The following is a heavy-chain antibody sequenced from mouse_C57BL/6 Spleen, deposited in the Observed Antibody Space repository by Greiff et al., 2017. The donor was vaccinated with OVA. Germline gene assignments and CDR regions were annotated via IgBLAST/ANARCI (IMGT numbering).Heavy chain of an antibody. Sequence: QVQLQQSGAELVRPGASVTLSCKASGYTFTDYEMHWVKQTPVHGLEWIGAIDPETGGTAYNQKFKGKAIRTADKSSSTAYMELRSLTSEDSAVYYCTRGARVFAYWGQGTLVTVSA. CDR3: TRGARVFAY. CDR1: GYTFTDYE. J-gene: IGHJ3*01. V-gene: IGHV1-15*01. CDR2: IDPETGGT.